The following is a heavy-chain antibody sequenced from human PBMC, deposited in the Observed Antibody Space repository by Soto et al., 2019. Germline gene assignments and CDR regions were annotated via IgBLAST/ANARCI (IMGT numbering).Heavy chain of an antibody. CDR1: GFTFSTLA. J-gene: IGHJ4*02. D-gene: IGHD6-19*01. Sequence: SLRLSCAASGFTFSTLAMGWVRQAPGKGLEWVSVIDYSGGTTYYTDSVEGRFTISRDNSKKMLYLQMNSLRAEDTAVYYCAKDATRTDGWYYFDYWGQGALVTVS. CDR3: AKDATRTDGWYYFDY. CDR2: IDYSGGTT. V-gene: IGHV3-23*01.